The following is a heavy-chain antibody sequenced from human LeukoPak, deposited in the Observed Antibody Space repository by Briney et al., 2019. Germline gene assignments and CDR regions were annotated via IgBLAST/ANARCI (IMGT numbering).Heavy chain of an antibody. CDR1: GFTFSTCA. D-gene: IGHD2-8*01. V-gene: IGHV3-64*01. CDR3: AREVYAGNWFDP. Sequence: GGSLRLSCAASGFTFSTCAMHWVRQAPGKGLEYVAAISGNGDSTYYANSVKGRFTISRDNSKNTLYLQMGSLRPEDMAAYYCAREVYAGNWFDPWGQGTLVTVSS. CDR2: ISGNGDST. J-gene: IGHJ5*02.